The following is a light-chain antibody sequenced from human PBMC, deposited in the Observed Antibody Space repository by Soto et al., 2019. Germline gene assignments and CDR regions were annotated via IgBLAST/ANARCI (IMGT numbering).Light chain of an antibody. CDR3: QQSYSTPDT. CDR1: QSISNY. Sequence: DIQMTQSPSSLSASVGDRVTITCRASQSISNYLNWYQQKPGKAPKLLIYAASSLQSGVPSRFSGSGSGTDFTLTISSLQPEDFATYSCQQSYSTPDTFGQGTKLEIK. CDR2: AAS. J-gene: IGKJ2*01. V-gene: IGKV1-39*01.